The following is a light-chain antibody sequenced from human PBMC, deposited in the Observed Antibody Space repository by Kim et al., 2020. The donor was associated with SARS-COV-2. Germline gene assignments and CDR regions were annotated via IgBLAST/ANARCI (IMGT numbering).Light chain of an antibody. CDR3: QQFNFYPPT. CDR2: AAS. CDR1: QGLGTY. V-gene: IGKV1-9*01. Sequence: DIQLTQSPSFLSASIGDRVTITCWASQGLGTYLAWYQQKPRKAPKLLIYAASTLQSGVPSRFSGTGSATEFTLTISSLQPDDFATYFCQQFNFYPPTFGPGTKVEVK. J-gene: IGKJ3*01.